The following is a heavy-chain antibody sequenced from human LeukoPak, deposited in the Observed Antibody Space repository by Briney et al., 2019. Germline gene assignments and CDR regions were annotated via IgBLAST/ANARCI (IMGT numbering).Heavy chain of an antibody. CDR2: ISSSGSTI. J-gene: IGHJ4*02. CDR1: GFTFSSYA. V-gene: IGHV3-48*03. D-gene: IGHD3-22*01. Sequence: GGSLRLSCAASGFTFSSYAMSWVRQAPGKGLEWVSYISSSGSTIYYADSVKGRFTISRDNAKNSLYLQMNSLRAEDTAVYYCARDIYDSSGYSPGYFDYWGQGTLVTVSS. CDR3: ARDIYDSSGYSPGYFDY.